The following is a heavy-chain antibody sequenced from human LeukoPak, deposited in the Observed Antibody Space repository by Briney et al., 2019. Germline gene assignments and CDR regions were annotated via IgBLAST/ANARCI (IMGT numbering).Heavy chain of an antibody. CDR2: IYYSGST. J-gene: IGHJ4*02. V-gene: IGHV4-59*01. D-gene: IGHD6-13*01. CDR1: GGSISSYY. CDR3: ARVTGYMTEDFFDY. Sequence: PSETLSLTCTVTGGSISSYYWSWIRQPPGKGLEWIGYIYYSGSTNYNPSLKSRVTISVDTSRNQFSLRLSSVTAADTAVYYCARVTGYMTEDFFDYWGQGTLVTVSS.